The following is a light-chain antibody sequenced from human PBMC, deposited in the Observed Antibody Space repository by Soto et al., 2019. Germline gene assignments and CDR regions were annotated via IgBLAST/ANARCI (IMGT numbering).Light chain of an antibody. Sequence: DIVLTQSPDSLAVSLGERATINCKSSQSILYSSNNKNCLAWYQQKPGQPPKLLIYWASTRESGVPDRFSGSGSGTEFTLTISSLQPDDFATYYCQHWVDYMWTFGQGTKVEIK. CDR3: QHWVDYMWT. J-gene: IGKJ1*01. V-gene: IGKV4-1*01. CDR1: QSILYSSNNKNC. CDR2: WAS.